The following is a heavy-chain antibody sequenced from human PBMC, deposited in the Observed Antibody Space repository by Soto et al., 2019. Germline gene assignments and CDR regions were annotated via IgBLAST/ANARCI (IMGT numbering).Heavy chain of an antibody. J-gene: IGHJ4*02. CDR3: ARVGGGSWGNPTPFDY. CDR1: NDSISSRGYY. CDR2: IYYSGST. Sequence: SETLSLTCGVANDSISSRGYYWSWIRQPPGKGLEWIGYIYYSGSTNYNPSLKSRVTISVDTSKNQFSLKLSSVTAADTAVYYCARVGGGSWGNPTPFDYWGQGTLVTVSS. V-gene: IGHV4-61*08. D-gene: IGHD2-15*01.